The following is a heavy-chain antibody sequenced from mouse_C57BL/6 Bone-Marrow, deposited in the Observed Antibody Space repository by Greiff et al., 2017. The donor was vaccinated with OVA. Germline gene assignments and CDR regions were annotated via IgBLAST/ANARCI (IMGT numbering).Heavy chain of an antibody. D-gene: IGHD1-1*01. CDR1: GYAFSSSW. Sequence: QVQLQQSGPELVKPGASVKISCKASGYAFSSSWMNWVKQRPGKGLEWIGRIYPGDGDTNYNGKFKGKATLTADKSSSTAYMQLSSLTSEDSAVYCCARNYYGRPYYFDYWGQGTTLTVSS. CDR2: IYPGDGDT. V-gene: IGHV1-82*01. CDR3: ARNYYGRPYYFDY. J-gene: IGHJ2*01.